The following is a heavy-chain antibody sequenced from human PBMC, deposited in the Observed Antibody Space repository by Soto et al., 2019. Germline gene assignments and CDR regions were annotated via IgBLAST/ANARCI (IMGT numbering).Heavy chain of an antibody. J-gene: IGHJ6*02. V-gene: IGHV3-21*06. CDR1: GFTFSLYT. CDR2: ISSATSDI. D-gene: IGHD2-15*01. Sequence: PGGSLRLSCAASGFTFSLYTMTWVRQAPGKGLEWVSSISSATSDIYYADSVKGRFTIYRDHAKNSVYLQMNSLTAEDTALYYCVTLCGGSCYFGVDVWGQGTTVTVSS. CDR3: VTLCGGSCYFGVDV.